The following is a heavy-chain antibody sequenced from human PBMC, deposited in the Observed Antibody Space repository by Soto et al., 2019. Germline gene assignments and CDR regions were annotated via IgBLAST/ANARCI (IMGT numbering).Heavy chain of an antibody. CDR3: ARGKKRQLWSYTWFDP. Sequence: PSETLSLTCTVSCGSVSSNTYYWGWIRQPPGKGLEWIGSIYYTGSTYHSPSLKSRVTLSVDTSKNQFPLNLTSVTATDTAVYYCARGKKRQLWSYTWFDPWGQRSLVTVSS. CDR2: IYYTGST. D-gene: IGHD5-18*01. CDR1: CGSVSSNTYY. V-gene: IGHV4-39*01. J-gene: IGHJ5*02.